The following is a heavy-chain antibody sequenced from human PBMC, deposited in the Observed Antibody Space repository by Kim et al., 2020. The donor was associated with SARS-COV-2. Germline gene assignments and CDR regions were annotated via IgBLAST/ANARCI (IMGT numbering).Heavy chain of an antibody. CDR1: GFSFSSYA. V-gene: IGHV3-23*01. Sequence: GGSLRLSCAASGFSFSSYAMSWVRQAPGKGLEWVSVISGGGGMTYYADSVKGRFTISRDKSQRTLYLQMNSLRAEDTAVYYCAKVYGLYGTGWYSFDYWG. CDR2: ISGGGGMT. D-gene: IGHD6-19*01. J-gene: IGHJ4*01. CDR3: AKVYGLYGTGWYSFDY.